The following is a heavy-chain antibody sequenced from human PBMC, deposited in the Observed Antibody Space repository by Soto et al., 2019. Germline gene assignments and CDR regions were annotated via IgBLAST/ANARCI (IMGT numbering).Heavy chain of an antibody. CDR3: ARHPVSDWFTLDY. CDR1: GGSISSGGYY. J-gene: IGHJ4*02. V-gene: IGHV4-61*08. CDR2: IYYSGST. D-gene: IGHD3-9*01. Sequence: PSETLSLTCTVCGGSISSGGYYWSWIRPHPGKGLEWIGYIYYSGSTNYNPSLKSRVTISVDTSKNQFSLKLSSVTAADTAVYYCARHPVSDWFTLDYWGQGTLVTVSS.